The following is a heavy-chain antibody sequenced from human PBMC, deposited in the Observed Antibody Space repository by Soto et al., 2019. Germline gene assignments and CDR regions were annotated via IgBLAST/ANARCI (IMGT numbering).Heavy chain of an antibody. CDR2: IIPIFDTP. V-gene: IGHV1-69*01. CDR1: GGTFNKYA. J-gene: IGHJ4*02. D-gene: IGHD3-16*01. Sequence: QVQLVQSGAEVKKPGSAVKISCKASGGTFNKYAMNWVRQAPGQGLEWMGGIIPIFDTPNYAQKFQGRLTITVDESTTTAYMDLSSLRSEDTAVYYCARSIGSGGVVSGFDYWGQGTQVTVSS. CDR3: ARSIGSGGVVSGFDY.